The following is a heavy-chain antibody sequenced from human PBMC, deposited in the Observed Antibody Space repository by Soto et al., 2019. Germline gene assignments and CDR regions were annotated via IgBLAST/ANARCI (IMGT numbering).Heavy chain of an antibody. Sequence: PGGSLRLSGAASGFTFSSYSIDWVRQAPGKGLEWVPSLTPSGVDTFYAGSVKGRFIISRDNSKSMLYLQMNSLRAEDTAVFYCVKERLTGGYGFDSWGQGTLVTVSS. CDR2: LTPSGVDT. D-gene: IGHD1-26*01. CDR1: GFTFSSYS. V-gene: IGHV3-23*01. CDR3: VKERLTGGYGFDS. J-gene: IGHJ4*02.